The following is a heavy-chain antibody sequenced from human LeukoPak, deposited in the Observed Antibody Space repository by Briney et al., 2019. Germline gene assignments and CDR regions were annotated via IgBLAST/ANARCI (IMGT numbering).Heavy chain of an antibody. CDR3: ARDKDVGATLFDY. V-gene: IGHV3-21*01. D-gene: IGHD1-26*01. J-gene: IGHJ4*02. Sequence: GGSLRLSCAASEFTFTSYGMNWVRQSPGKGLEWISSICKSSTYTHYADSVKGRLTISRDIAKNSLYLEMNSLRVEDTAIYYCARDKDVGATLFDYWGQGTLVTVSS. CDR2: ICKSSTYT. CDR1: EFTFTSYG.